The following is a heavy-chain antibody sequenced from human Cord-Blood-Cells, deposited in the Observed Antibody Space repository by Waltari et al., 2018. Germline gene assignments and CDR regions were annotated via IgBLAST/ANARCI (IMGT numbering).Heavy chain of an antibody. CDR3: ACNKYDFWSGPNDY. J-gene: IGHJ4*02. D-gene: IGHD3-3*01. Sequence: QVQLVQSGAEVKKPGSSVKVSCKASGGTFSSDAISWVRQAPGQGLEWMGRIIPILGRANYAQKFQGRVTITADKSTSTAYMELSSLRSEDTAVYYCACNKYDFWSGPNDYWGQGTLVTVSS. CDR2: IIPILGRA. V-gene: IGHV1-69*09. CDR1: GGTFSSDA.